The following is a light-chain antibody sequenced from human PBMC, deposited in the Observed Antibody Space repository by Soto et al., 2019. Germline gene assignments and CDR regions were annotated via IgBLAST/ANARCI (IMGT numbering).Light chain of an antibody. J-gene: IGLJ1*01. CDR1: NIESKS. CDR3: QVWDISSDQYL. CDR2: DDG. Sequence: SYELTQPPSVSVAPGQTARITCGGNNIESKSVDWYQQRPGQAPVLVLYDDGNRPSGIPERLSGSNSGSTATLTISSVEASDEADYFCQVWDISSDQYLFGPGTRSPS. V-gene: IGLV3-21*02.